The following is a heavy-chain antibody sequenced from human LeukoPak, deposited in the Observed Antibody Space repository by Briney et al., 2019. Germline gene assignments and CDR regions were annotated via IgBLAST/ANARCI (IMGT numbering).Heavy chain of an antibody. V-gene: IGHV3-23*01. CDR2: INNNGGNT. CDR3: AKPSGAIAVDY. Sequence: PEGSLRLSCAASGFTFSSYAMSWVRQAPGKGLEWVSAINNNGGNTYYADSVKGRFTISRDNSKNTLYLQMNSLSAEDTAVYYCAKPSGAIAVDYWGQGTLVTVSS. J-gene: IGHJ4*02. D-gene: IGHD3-16*02. CDR1: GFTFSSYA.